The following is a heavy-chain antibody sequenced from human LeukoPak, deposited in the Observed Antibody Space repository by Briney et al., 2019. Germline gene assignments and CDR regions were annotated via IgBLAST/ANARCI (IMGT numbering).Heavy chain of an antibody. CDR3: ASDYGDYAHDY. Sequence: SETLSLTCTVSGGSISSSSYYWGWLRQPPGKGLEWIGSIYYSGSTYYNPSLKSRVTISVDTSKNQFSLKLSSVTAADTAVYYCASDYGDYAHDYWGQGTLVTVSS. D-gene: IGHD4-17*01. J-gene: IGHJ4*02. CDR2: IYYSGST. V-gene: IGHV4-39*07. CDR1: GGSISSSSYY.